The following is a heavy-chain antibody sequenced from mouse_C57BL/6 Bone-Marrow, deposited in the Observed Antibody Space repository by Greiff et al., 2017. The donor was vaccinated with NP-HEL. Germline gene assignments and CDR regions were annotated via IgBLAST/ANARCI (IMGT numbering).Heavy chain of an antibody. V-gene: IGHV1-72*01. CDR2: IDPNSGGT. D-gene: IGHD1-1*01. CDR1: GYTFTSYW. CDR3: ARGDYSDSNWYFDV. J-gene: IGHJ1*03. Sequence: QVQLQPGAELVKPGASVKLSCKASGYTFTSYWMHWVKQRPGRGLEWIGRIDPNSGGTKYNEKFKSKATLTVDKPSSTAYMQLSSLTSEDSAVYYCARGDYSDSNWYFDVWGTGTTVTVSS.